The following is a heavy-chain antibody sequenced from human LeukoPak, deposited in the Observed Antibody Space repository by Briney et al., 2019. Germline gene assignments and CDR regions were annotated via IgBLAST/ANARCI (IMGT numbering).Heavy chain of an antibody. CDR2: INPNSGGT. CDR1: GHTFTGYY. CDR3: ARTTVTTNWFDP. J-gene: IGHJ5*02. V-gene: IGHV1-2*06. D-gene: IGHD4-11*01. Sequence: GASVKVSCKASGHTFTGYYMHWVRQAPGQGLEWMGRINPNSGGTNYAQKFQGRVTMTRDTSISTAYMELSRLRSDDTAVYYCARTTVTTNWFDPWGQGTLVTVSS.